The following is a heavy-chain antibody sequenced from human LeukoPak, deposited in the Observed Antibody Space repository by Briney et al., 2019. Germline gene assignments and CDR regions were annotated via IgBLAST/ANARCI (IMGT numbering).Heavy chain of an antibody. J-gene: IGHJ5*02. Sequence: GGSLRLSCAASGFTVSSNYMSWVRQAPGKGLEWVSVIYSGGSTYYADSVKGRFTISRDNSKNTLYLQMNSLRAEDTAVYYCARSAYDILTGYYYPDWFDPWGQGTLVTVSS. CDR2: IYSGGST. CDR3: ARSAYDILTGYYYPDWFDP. D-gene: IGHD3-9*01. V-gene: IGHV3-53*01. CDR1: GFTVSSNY.